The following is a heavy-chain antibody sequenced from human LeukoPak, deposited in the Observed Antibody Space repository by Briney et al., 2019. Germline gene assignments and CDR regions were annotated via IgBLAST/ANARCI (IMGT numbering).Heavy chain of an antibody. J-gene: IGHJ4*02. CDR1: GGSISSYY. V-gene: IGHV4-59*01. CDR3: ARRGMATYYFDY. D-gene: IGHD5-24*01. CDR2: IYYSGST. Sequence: SETLSLTCTVSGGSISSYYWSWIRQPPGKGLEWIGYIYYSGSTNYNPSLKSRVTISVDTSKNQFSLKLSSVTAADTAVYYCARRGMATYYFDYWGQGTLVTVSS.